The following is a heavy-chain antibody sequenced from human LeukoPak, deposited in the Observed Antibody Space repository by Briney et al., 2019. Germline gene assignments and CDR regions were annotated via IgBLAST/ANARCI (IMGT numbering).Heavy chain of an antibody. CDR2: IYPGDSDT. V-gene: IGHV5-51*01. J-gene: IGHJ4*02. Sequence: RGESLKISCKGSGYSFTTYWIGWVRQMPRKGLEWMGIIYPGDSDTRYSPSFRGQVTISADKSISTAYLQWSSLKASDTAMYYCARQYYYDSSAYTGFDYWGQGTLVTVSS. D-gene: IGHD3-22*01. CDR1: GYSFTTYW. CDR3: ARQYYYDSSAYTGFDY.